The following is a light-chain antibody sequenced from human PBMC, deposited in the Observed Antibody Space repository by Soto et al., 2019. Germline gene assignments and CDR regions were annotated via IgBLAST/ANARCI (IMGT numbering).Light chain of an antibody. J-gene: IGLJ1*01. V-gene: IGLV1-47*02. CDR3: QSYDSSLSGYV. CDR2: SND. CDR1: NANIGNNF. Sequence: QSVLTQPPSASGTPGQRGTISCSGRNANIGNNFVCWYQQLPGTAPNLLIYSNDQRPSGVPDRFSASKSGTSASLAITGLQAEDEADYYCQSYDSSLSGYVFGTGTKVTVL.